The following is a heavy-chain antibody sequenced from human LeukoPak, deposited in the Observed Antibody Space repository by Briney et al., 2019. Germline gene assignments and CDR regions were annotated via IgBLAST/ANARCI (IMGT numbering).Heavy chain of an antibody. CDR2: VYHDGSTT. J-gene: IGHJ4*02. CDR3: ARSLIGSDDY. Sequence: GGSLRLSCAASGFTFRNSWMHWVRQAPGKGLEWVSRVYHDGSTTTYADSVKGRFTISRDNSKNTLYLQMSSLRAEDTAVYYCARSLIGSDDYWGQGSLVTVSS. CDR1: GFTFRNSW. D-gene: IGHD1-14*01. V-gene: IGHV3-74*01.